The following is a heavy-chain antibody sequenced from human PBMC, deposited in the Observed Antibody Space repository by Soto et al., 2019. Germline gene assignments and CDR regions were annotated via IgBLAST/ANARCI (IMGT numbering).Heavy chain of an antibody. CDR1: GFPFGGYE. D-gene: IGHD6-13*01. CDR3: ASMSSSWTREY. J-gene: IGHJ4*02. CDR2: ISSSGSTL. V-gene: IGHV3-48*03. Sequence: EVQLVESGGGLVQPGGSLRLSCAASGFPFGGYELNWVRRAQGRGLGWVSKISSSGSTLYYADSVKGRFTISRDNAKNSLYLQMNSLRAEDTAVYYCASMSSSWTREYWGQGTLVTVSS.